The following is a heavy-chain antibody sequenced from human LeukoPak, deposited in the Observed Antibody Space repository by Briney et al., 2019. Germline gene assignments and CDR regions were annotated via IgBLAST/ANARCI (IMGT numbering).Heavy chain of an antibody. CDR1: GGSFSGYY. CDR2: INHSGST. Sequence: KPSETLSLTCAVYGGSFSGYYWSWIRQPPGKGLEWIGEINHSGSTNYNPSLKSRVTISVDTSKNQFSLKLSSVTAADTAVYYCARGMTGDYWGQGTLVTVSP. V-gene: IGHV4-34*01. D-gene: IGHD3-9*01. J-gene: IGHJ4*02. CDR3: ARGMTGDY.